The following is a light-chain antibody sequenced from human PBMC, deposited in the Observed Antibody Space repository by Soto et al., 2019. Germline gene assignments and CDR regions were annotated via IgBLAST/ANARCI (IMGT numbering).Light chain of an antibody. Sequence: DIQMTQSPSTLSASVGDRVTITCRASQSIKNLLAWYQQKPGTAPKFLIYDASTLESGVPSRFSGSGSGTEFTLTISSLQADDFATYFCQQYDDYPLTFGGGTKVDI. CDR2: DAS. CDR3: QQYDDYPLT. J-gene: IGKJ4*01. V-gene: IGKV1-5*01. CDR1: QSIKNL.